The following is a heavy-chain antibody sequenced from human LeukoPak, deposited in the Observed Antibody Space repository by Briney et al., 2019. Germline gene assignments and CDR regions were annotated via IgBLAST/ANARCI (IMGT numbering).Heavy chain of an antibody. J-gene: IGHJ4*02. CDR3: ARHDQMVTHVDY. CDR2: INYSGNT. Sequence: SETLSLTCTVSGGSIRRNSYYWGWIRQPPGKGLEWIGSINYSGNTYYNPSLKSRVTISVDTSKNQFSLKLSSVTAADTALYYCARHDQMVTHVDYWGQGTLVTVSS. CDR1: GGSIRRNSYY. V-gene: IGHV4-39*01. D-gene: IGHD5-18*01.